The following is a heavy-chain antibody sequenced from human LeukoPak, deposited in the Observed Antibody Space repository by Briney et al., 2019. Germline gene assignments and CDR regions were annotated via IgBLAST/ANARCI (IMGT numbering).Heavy chain of an antibody. V-gene: IGHV4-61*01. CDR3: VRGHGGY. CDR1: GGSVSSSIYL. J-gene: IGHJ4*02. CDR2: TYNGGST. Sequence: SETLSLTCTVSGGSVSSSIYLWFWIRQPPGKGLEWIGFTYNGGSTYYNPSLKSRVTISVDMAKNQFSLKVMSVTAADTAVYYCVRGHGGYWGQGTLVTVSS.